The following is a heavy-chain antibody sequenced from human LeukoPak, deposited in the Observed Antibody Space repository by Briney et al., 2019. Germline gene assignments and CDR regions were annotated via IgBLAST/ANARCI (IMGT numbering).Heavy chain of an antibody. V-gene: IGHV3-23*01. D-gene: IGHD2-15*01. CDR1: GFTFSSYA. J-gene: IGHJ4*02. CDR3: AKARRYCSGGSCLYYFDY. Sequence: GGSLRLSCAASGFTFSSYAMSWVRQAPGKGLEWVSAISGSGGSTYYADSVKGRFTISRDNSKNTLCLQMNSLRAEDTAVYCCAKARRYCSGGSCLYYFDYWGQGTLVTVSS. CDR2: ISGSGGST.